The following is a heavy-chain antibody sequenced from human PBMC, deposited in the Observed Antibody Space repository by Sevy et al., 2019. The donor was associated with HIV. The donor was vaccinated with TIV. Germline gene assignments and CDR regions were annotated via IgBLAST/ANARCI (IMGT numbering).Heavy chain of an antibody. CDR3: ARSYGDYGYYYYGMDV. CDR2: INPNSGGT. Sequence: ASVKVSCKASGYTFTGYYMHWVRQAPGQGLEWMGGINPNSGGTNYAQKFQGRVTMTRDTSISTAYMELSRLRSDDTAVYYCARSYGDYGYYYYGMDVWGQGTTVTVSS. J-gene: IGHJ6*02. CDR1: GYTFTGYY. D-gene: IGHD4-17*01. V-gene: IGHV1-2*02.